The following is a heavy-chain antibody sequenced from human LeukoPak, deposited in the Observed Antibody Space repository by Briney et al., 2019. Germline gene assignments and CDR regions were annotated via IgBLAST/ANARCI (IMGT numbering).Heavy chain of an antibody. CDR2: MNPNSGNT. Sequence: ASVKVSYKASGGTFSSYAISWVRQAPGQGLEWMGWMNPNSGNTGHAQKFQGRVTMTRNTSISTAYMELSSLRSEDTAVYYCARCPYDSSGYNWFDPWGQGTLVTVSS. CDR1: GGTFSSYA. D-gene: IGHD3-22*01. CDR3: ARCPYDSSGYNWFDP. J-gene: IGHJ5*02. V-gene: IGHV1-8*02.